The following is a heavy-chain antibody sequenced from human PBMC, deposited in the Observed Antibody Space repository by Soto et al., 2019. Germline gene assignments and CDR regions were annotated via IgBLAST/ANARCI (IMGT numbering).Heavy chain of an antibody. D-gene: IGHD4-17*01. V-gene: IGHV1-18*01. CDR3: ERDSFWDYGDYGIDY. CDR1: GYTFTSYG. Sequence: QVQLVQSGAEVKKPGASVKVSCTASGYTFTSYGISWVRQAPGQGLEWMGWISPYNGNTNYAQKLQGRFTMTTVPATSTAYRELRSLRSDDTAVYYCERDSFWDYGDYGIDYWFQGTLVTVSS. CDR2: ISPYNGNT. J-gene: IGHJ4*02.